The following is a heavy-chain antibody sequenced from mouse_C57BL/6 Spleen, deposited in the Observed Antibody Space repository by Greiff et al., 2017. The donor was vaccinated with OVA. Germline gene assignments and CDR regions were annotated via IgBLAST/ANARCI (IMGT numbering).Heavy chain of an antibody. V-gene: IGHV1-50*01. CDR2: IDPSDSYT. Sequence: QVQLQQPGAELVKPGASVKLSCKASGYTFTSYWMQWVNQRPGQGLEWIGEIDPSDSYTNSNQKFKGKATLTVDTSSSTAYMQLSSLTSEDSAVYYCANYDYDFAYWGQGTLVTVSA. D-gene: IGHD2-4*01. CDR1: GYTFTSYW. J-gene: IGHJ3*01. CDR3: ANYDYDFAY.